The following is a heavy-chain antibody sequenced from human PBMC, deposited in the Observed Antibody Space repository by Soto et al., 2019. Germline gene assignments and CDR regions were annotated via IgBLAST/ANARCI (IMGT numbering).Heavy chain of an antibody. CDR2: INYSGST. Sequence: QVQLQQWGAGLLKPSETLSLTCAVYDGSFSGYYWSWLRQTPGKGLEWIGEINYSGSTKYNPSLESRFTISVDTSKNQFSLRLSSVTAADTAVYYCARTGGMDVWSQGATVTVSS. J-gene: IGHJ6*02. CDR1: DGSFSGYY. V-gene: IGHV4-34*01. CDR3: ARTGGMDV.